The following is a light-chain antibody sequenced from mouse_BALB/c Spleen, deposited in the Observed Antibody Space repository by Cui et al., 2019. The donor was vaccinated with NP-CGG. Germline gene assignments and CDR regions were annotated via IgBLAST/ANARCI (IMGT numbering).Light chain of an antibody. Sequence: QAVVTQESALTTSPGETVTLTRRSSTGAVTTSNYANWVQEKPDQLFTGLIGGTNNRIPGVPARFSGSLIGDKAALTITGAQTEDEAIYFCALWYSNHWVFDGGTKLTVL. CDR3: ALWYSNHWV. J-gene: IGLJ1*01. V-gene: IGLV1*01. CDR1: TGAVTTSNY. CDR2: GTN.